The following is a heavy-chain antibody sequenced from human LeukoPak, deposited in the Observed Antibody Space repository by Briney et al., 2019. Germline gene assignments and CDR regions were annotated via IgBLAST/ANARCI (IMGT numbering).Heavy chain of an antibody. J-gene: IGHJ4*02. D-gene: IGHD3-3*01. CDR2: ISWNSGSI. CDR1: GFTFDDYA. CDR3: AKGRGITIFGVVIH. Sequence: GGSLRLSCAASGFTFDDYAMHWVRQAPEKGLEWVSGISWNSGSIGYADSVKGRFTISRDSAKNSLYLQMNSLRAEDMALYYCAKGRGITIFGVVIHWGQGTLVTVSS. V-gene: IGHV3-9*03.